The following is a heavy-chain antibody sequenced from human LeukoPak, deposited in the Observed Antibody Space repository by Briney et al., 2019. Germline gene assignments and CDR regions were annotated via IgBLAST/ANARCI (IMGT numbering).Heavy chain of an antibody. Sequence: ASVTVSCKASGYTFSDNYIHWVRQAPGQGLEWMGWINPNTGGINYAQKFQGRVTMTRDTSISTAYMELSRLRSDDTAVYYCARAGIWYGYDYWGQGALLTVSS. CDR3: ARAGIWYGYDY. V-gene: IGHV1-2*02. CDR2: INPNTGGI. CDR1: GYTFSDNY. J-gene: IGHJ4*02. D-gene: IGHD6-13*01.